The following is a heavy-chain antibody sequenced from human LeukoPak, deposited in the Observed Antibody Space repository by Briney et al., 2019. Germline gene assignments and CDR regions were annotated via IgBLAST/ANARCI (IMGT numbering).Heavy chain of an antibody. CDR3: ARGPPNWGYDY. CDR1: GYTFTSYD. J-gene: IGHJ4*02. CDR2: MSPNSGDT. D-gene: IGHD7-27*01. V-gene: IGHV1-8*01. Sequence: VAPVKVSCKASGYTFTSYDFNWVRQATGQRPEWMGWMSPNSGDTGYSQKFQDRVTMTRNTSISTAYMELSSLRSDDTAVYYCARGPPNWGYDYWGPGTLVTVSS.